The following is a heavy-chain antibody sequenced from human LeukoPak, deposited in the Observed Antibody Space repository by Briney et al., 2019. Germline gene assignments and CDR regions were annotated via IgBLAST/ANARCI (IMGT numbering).Heavy chain of an antibody. CDR1: GFTFSNYG. V-gene: IGHV3-23*01. J-gene: IGHJ4*02. Sequence: GWTVRLSCAACGFTFSNYGLNSVRQAPSKGLEGVSGISTSGDITYYADSVKGRFTISRDNSKNTLYLEVISLTAEDTAVYYCAKDDAWLRFGEWSQGTLVTVSS. CDR2: ISTSGDIT. D-gene: IGHD3-10*01. CDR3: AKDDAWLRFGE.